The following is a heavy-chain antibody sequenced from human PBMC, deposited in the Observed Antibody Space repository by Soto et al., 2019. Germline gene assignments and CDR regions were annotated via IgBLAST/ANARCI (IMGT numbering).Heavy chain of an antibody. CDR1: GFTFSSYA. Sequence: GGSLRLSCSASGFTFSSYAMHWVRQAPGKGLEYVSAISSNGGSTYYADSVKGRFTISRDNSKNTLYLQMSSLRVEDTAVYYCVKDDYYDSSGYYATLDYWGQGTLVTVSS. CDR3: VKDDYYDSSGYYATLDY. D-gene: IGHD3-22*01. CDR2: ISSNGGST. V-gene: IGHV3-64D*08. J-gene: IGHJ4*02.